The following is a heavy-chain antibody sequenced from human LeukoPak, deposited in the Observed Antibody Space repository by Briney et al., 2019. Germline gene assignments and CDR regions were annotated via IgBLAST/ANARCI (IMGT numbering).Heavy chain of an antibody. D-gene: IGHD2-15*01. Sequence: GRSLRLSCAASGFTFSNYGLHWVRQAPGKGLVWVSRINSDGSGTNHADSVKGRFTISRDNAKNTLYLQMNSLRAEDTAVYYCGRGYCSGGSCQSVGYYGMDVWGQGATVTVSS. CDR3: GRGYCSGGSCQSVGYYGMDV. CDR1: GFTFSNYG. CDR2: INSDGSGT. V-gene: IGHV3-74*01. J-gene: IGHJ6*02.